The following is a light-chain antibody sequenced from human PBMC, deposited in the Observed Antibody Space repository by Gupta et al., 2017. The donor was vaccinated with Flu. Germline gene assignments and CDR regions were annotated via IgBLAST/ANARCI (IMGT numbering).Light chain of an antibody. V-gene: IGKV1-39*01. CDR1: QSISTY. CDR3: QQSDSNLMYT. CDR2: VAS. J-gene: IGKJ2*01. Sequence: DIQMTQSPSSLSASVGDRVTITCRASQSISTYLNWYQQKPGKAPKLLIYVASTLETGVPSRFSGSGYGKDLTLTISGRQQEDFATYYCQQSDSNLMYTFGQGTKLEMK.